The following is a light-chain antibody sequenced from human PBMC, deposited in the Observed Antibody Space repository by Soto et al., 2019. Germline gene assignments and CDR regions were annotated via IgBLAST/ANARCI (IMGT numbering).Light chain of an antibody. J-gene: IGKJ5*01. CDR2: SPS. CDR3: QHVNSFPIT. V-gene: IGKV1-9*01. CDR1: QGSSSY. Sequence: DIQLTQSPSFLSASLGDRVTITCRASQGSSSYLAWYQQKPGNVPKLLIYSPSTLQSGVPSRFTGSGFGTHFTLTISCLQTEDFATEYCQHVNSFPITFGQGTRLDI.